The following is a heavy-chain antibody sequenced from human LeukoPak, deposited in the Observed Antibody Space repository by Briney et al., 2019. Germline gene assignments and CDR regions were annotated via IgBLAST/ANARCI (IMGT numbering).Heavy chain of an antibody. CDR3: ASEGIAAAGTHLDY. Sequence: GGSLRLSCAASGFTFSSYWMHWVRQAPGKGLVWVSRINTDGSSTSYADSVKGRFTISRDNAKNSLYLQMNSLRAEDTAVYYCASEGIAAAGTHLDYWGQGTLVTVS. J-gene: IGHJ4*02. V-gene: IGHV3-74*01. CDR2: INTDGSST. D-gene: IGHD6-13*01. CDR1: GFTFSSYW.